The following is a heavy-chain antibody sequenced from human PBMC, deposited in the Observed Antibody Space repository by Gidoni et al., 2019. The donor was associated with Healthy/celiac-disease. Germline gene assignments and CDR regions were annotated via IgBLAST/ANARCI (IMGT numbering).Heavy chain of an antibody. V-gene: IGHV3-23*01. Sequence: EVQLLESGGGLVQHGGSLRLSCAASGFTFSSEAMSWVRQAPGKGLEWVSAISGSGGSTYYADSVKGRFTISRDNSEHTLYLQMNSLRAEDTAVYYCAKDKGAVAGVAFDIWGQGTMVTVSS. D-gene: IGHD6-19*01. CDR1: GFTFSSEA. CDR3: AKDKGAVAGVAFDI. J-gene: IGHJ3*02. CDR2: ISGSGGST.